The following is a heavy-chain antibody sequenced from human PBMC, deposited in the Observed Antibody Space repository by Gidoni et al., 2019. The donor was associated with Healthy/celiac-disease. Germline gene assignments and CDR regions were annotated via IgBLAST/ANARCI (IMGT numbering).Heavy chain of an antibody. CDR2: IFSNDEK. D-gene: IGHD2-21*02. V-gene: IGHV2-26*01. CDR3: ARIRKGVDCGGDCFPYYFDY. J-gene: IGHJ4*02. CDR1: GFSLSNARMG. Sequence: QVTLKESGPVLVKPTATLTLTCTVSGFSLSNARMGVSWIRQPPGKALEWLAHIFSNDEKSYSTSLKSRLTISKDTSKSQVVLTMTNMDPVDTATYYCARIRKGVDCGGDCFPYYFDYWGQGTLVTVSS.